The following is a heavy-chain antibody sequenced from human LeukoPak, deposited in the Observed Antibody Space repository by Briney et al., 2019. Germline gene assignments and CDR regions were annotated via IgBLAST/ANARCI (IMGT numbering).Heavy chain of an antibody. CDR3: ARTPYCSGGSCYFGNWFDP. J-gene: IGHJ5*02. V-gene: IGHV4-39*07. CDR1: GGSITSNSYY. CDR2: IYYSGST. D-gene: IGHD2-15*01. Sequence: PSETLSLTCTVSGGSITSNSYYWGWIRQPPGKGLEWIGSIYYSGSTYYNPSLKRRVTISIDTSKNQFSLKLSSVAAADTAVYYCARTPYCSGGSCYFGNWFDPWGQGTLVTVSS.